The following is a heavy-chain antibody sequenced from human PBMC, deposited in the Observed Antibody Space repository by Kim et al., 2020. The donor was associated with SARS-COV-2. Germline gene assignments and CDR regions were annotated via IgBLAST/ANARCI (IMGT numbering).Heavy chain of an antibody. CDR2: IYYSGST. CDR3: ASPPFWSGYSSFDY. V-gene: IGHV4-39*07. Sequence: SETLSLTCTVSGGSISSSSYYWGWIRQPPGKGLEWIGSIYYSGSTYYNPSLKSRVTISVDTSKNQFSLKLSSVTAADTAVYYCASPPFWSGYSSFDYWGQGTLVTVSS. J-gene: IGHJ4*02. D-gene: IGHD3-3*01. CDR1: GGSISSSSYY.